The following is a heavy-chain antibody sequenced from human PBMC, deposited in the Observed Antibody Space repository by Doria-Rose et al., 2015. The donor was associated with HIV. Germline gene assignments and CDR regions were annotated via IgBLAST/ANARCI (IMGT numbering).Heavy chain of an antibody. CDR3: ARGLLRGGWNDVDYYYGMDV. Sequence: QVQLVQSGAGLVRPSETLSLTCAVFGGSFSGYYWSWIRQPPGKGLEWTGEINHSGSTNYQTSLKSRVTISLDTSKNLFSLKLSSVTAADTAVYYCARGLLRGGWNDVDYYYGMDVWGQGTTVTVSS. V-gene: IGHV4-34*01. CDR1: GGSFSGYY. J-gene: IGHJ6*02. D-gene: IGHD1-1*01. CDR2: INHSGST.